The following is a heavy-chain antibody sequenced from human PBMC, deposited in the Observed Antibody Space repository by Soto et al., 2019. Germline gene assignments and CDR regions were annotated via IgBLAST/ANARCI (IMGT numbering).Heavy chain of an antibody. CDR2: IYYSGNP. V-gene: IGHV4-61*01. D-gene: IGHD1-7*01. J-gene: IGHJ4*02. CDR1: GGSVSSGSYY. Sequence: PSETLSLTCTVSGGSVSSGSYYWSWIRQPPGKGVEWIGYIYYSGNPNYNPSLKSRVTISVDTPKNQFSLKLSSVTAAVSAVYYCAKNWNWGSLVHWGQGTLVTVSS. CDR3: AKNWNWGSLVH.